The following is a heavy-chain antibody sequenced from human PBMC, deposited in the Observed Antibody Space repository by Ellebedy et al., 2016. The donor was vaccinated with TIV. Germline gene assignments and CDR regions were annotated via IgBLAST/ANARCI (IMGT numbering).Heavy chain of an antibody. Sequence: MPSETLSLTCTVSGASVSTTSNYWVWFRQPPGKGLEWIGSFSYGGPTYYNPSLKTRVTISVDTSKNQFSLRLNSVTAADTAVYYCASDHTNWDGMDVWGQGTTVSVSS. CDR3: ASDHTNWDGMDV. CDR1: GASVSTTSNY. D-gene: IGHD2-8*01. V-gene: IGHV4-39*07. J-gene: IGHJ6*02. CDR2: FSYGGPT.